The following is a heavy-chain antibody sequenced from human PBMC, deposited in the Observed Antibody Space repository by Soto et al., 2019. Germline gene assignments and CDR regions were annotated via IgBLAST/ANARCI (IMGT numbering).Heavy chain of an antibody. CDR3: ARDVVRATAGDS. Sequence: QMQLVQSGTEVKEPGSSVKVSCKASGGTFSTSSFVWVRQGPGQGLEWMGGIIPIFTRTNFAQKFQGRVTFSADESTRTTFMELRSLTSEDTSIYYCARDVVRATAGDSWGQGTLFTVSS. J-gene: IGHJ4*02. CDR2: IIPIFTRT. D-gene: IGHD1-26*01. CDR1: GGTFSTSS. V-gene: IGHV1-69*01.